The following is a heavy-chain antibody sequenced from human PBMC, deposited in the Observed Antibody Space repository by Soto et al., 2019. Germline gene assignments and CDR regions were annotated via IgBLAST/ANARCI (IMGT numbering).Heavy chain of an antibody. CDR1: GFTFSTAW. Sequence: EVQLVESGGGLVEPGGSLTLSCAGAGFTFSTAWMNWVRQAPGKGPEWVGRIKSTSDGGTTDYSAPVKGRFTISRDDLQSTLYLQMNDLKSEDTAVYYCTKDMVRGVIIYYFDYWGQGSLVTVSS. V-gene: IGHV3-15*07. CDR2: IKSTSDGGTT. CDR3: TKDMVRGVIIYYFDY. D-gene: IGHD3-10*01. J-gene: IGHJ4*02.